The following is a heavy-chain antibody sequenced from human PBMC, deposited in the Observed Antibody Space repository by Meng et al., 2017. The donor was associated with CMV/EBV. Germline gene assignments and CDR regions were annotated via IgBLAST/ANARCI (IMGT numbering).Heavy chain of an antibody. V-gene: IGHV3-66*02. D-gene: IGHD4-17*01. CDR2: IYSGGST. J-gene: IGHJ4*02. CDR1: GFTVSSNY. CDR3: ARVHFGDYGMDY. Sequence: GESLKISCAASGFTVSSNYMSWVRQAPGKGLEWVSVIYSGGSTYYADSVKGRFTISRDNSKNTLYLQMNSLRVEDTAVYYCARVHFGDYGMDYWGQGTLVTVSS.